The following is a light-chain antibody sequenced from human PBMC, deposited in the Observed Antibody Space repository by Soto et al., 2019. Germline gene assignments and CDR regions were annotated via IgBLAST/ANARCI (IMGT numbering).Light chain of an antibody. CDR1: HSVSSD. V-gene: IGKV3-15*01. J-gene: IGKJ1*01. CDR3: HQYENTPCT. Sequence: EIVMTQSPATLSLSPVERATLSCMASHSVSSDLSWYQQKPGQAPRLLIYGASTRAICIPDIFSGSRSGRDFSLTISRLEPEDFAVEHCHQYENTPCTFGQGTKVDIK. CDR2: GAS.